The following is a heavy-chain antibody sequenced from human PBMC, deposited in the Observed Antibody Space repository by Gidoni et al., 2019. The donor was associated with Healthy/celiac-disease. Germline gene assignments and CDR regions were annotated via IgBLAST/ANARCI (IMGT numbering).Heavy chain of an antibody. V-gene: IGHV3-7*05. CDR1: GFTFSSYW. J-gene: IGHJ6*02. CDR2: IKQDGSEK. D-gene: IGHD3-10*01. Sequence: EVQLVESGGGLVQPGGSLRLSCAASGFTFSSYWMSWVRQAPGKGLEWVANIKQDGSEKYYVDSVKGRFTISRDNAKNSLYLQMNSLRAEDTAVYYCARIGGSGDNYYYYGMDVWGQGTTVTVSS. CDR3: ARIGGSGDNYYYYGMDV.